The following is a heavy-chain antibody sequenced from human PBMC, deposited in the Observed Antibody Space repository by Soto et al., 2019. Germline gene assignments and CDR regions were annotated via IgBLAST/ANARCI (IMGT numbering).Heavy chain of an antibody. CDR3: ASVDGEWDAFDI. CDR1: GGSISSYY. D-gene: IGHD3-10*01. CDR2: IHDSGTT. V-gene: IGHV4-59*01. Sequence: VQLQESGPGLVKPSETLSLTCTVSGGSISSYYWGWIRQPPGQGLEWIGYIHDSGTTNYNPSLRSRVSISVDTAKTQFSLKLNYVTAADSVVYYCASVDGEWDAFDIWGQGTMVTVSS. J-gene: IGHJ3*02.